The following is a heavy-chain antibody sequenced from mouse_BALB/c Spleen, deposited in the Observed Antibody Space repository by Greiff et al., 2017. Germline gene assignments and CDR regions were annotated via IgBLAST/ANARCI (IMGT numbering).Heavy chain of an antibody. CDR3: ASSYGNWAWFAY. CDR1: GYTFTSYT. D-gene: IGHD2-1*01. Sequence: AAELARPGASVKMSCKASGYTFTSYTMHWVKQRPGQGLEWIGYINPSSGYTEYNQKFKDKTTLTADKSSSTAYMQLSSLTSEDSAVYYCASSYGNWAWFAYWGQGTLVTVSA. V-gene: IGHV1-4*02. CDR2: INPSSGYT. J-gene: IGHJ3*01.